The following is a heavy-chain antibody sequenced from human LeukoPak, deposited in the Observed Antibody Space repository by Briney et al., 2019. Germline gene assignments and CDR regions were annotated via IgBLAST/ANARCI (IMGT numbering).Heavy chain of an antibody. CDR1: GGSISSYY. J-gene: IGHJ5*02. V-gene: IGHV4-59*12. Sequence: SETLSLTCTVSGGSISSYYWSWIRQPPGKGLEWIGYIYYSGSTNYNPSLKSRVTMSVDTSKNQFSLKLSSVTAADTAVYYCASGGDYYDSSGYSNWFDPWGQGTLVTVSS. CDR3: ASGGDYYDSSGYSNWFDP. CDR2: IYYSGST. D-gene: IGHD3-22*01.